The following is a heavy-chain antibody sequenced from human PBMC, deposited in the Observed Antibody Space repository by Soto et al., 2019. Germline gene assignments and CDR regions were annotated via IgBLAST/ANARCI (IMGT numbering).Heavy chain of an antibody. Sequence: EVQLVESGGDLVQPGGSLRLSCAAPGFNFSTYYMGWVRQAPGKGLEWVANIAEDGSKKDYADSVKGRFTVSRDNADNSLHLQMHSLRVEDTALYYCVRGGAALPHWGQGAWVTVSS. CDR3: VRGGAALPH. J-gene: IGHJ4*02. D-gene: IGHD1-26*01. CDR1: GFNFSTYY. V-gene: IGHV3-7*01. CDR2: IAEDGSKK.